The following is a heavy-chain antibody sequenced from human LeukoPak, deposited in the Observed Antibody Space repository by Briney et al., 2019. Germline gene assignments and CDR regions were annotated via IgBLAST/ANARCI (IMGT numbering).Heavy chain of an antibody. Sequence: GGSLRLSCAASGFPFSASAMTWVRQAPGKGLEWASHILSTGTTYYADSMRGRFTISRDNSKNTLYLLMTSLRADDTAVYYCATVKYDYGDPVGWFDPWGQGTLVTVSS. D-gene: IGHD4-17*01. CDR1: GFPFSASA. CDR2: ILSTGTT. CDR3: ATVKYDYGDPVGWFDP. V-gene: IGHV3-23*01. J-gene: IGHJ5*02.